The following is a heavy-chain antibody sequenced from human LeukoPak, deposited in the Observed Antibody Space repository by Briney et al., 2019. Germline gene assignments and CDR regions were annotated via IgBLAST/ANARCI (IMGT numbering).Heavy chain of an antibody. D-gene: IGHD3-16*02. CDR3: AKDLNVWGSYRSTGYFDY. CDR2: ISYDGSNK. V-gene: IGHV3-30*18. J-gene: IGHJ4*02. Sequence: GGSLRLSCAASGFRFSSYGMHWVRQAPGKGLEWVAVISYDGSNKYYADSVKGRFTISRDNSKNTLYLQTNSLRAEDTAVYYCAKDLNVWGSYRSTGYFDYWGQGTLVTVSS. CDR1: GFRFSSYG.